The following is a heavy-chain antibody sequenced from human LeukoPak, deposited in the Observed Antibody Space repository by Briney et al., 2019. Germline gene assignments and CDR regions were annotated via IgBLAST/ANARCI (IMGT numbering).Heavy chain of an antibody. CDR3: ATNAAYGGHFDY. CDR1: GFTFSSYE. J-gene: IGHJ4*02. D-gene: IGHD3-16*01. V-gene: IGHV3-48*03. Sequence: GGSLRLSCAASGFTFSSYEMNWVRQTPGKGLQWVSYISTGGVTIYYADSVKGRFTISRGNAKNSLYLQINSLRAEDTAVYYCATNAAYGGHFDYWGQGTLVTVSS. CDR2: ISTGGVTI.